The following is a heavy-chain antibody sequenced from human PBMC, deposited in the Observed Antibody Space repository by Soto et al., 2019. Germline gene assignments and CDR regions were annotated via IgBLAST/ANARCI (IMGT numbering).Heavy chain of an antibody. CDR3: AHYTTDTYFDV. V-gene: IGHV2-5*02. Sequence: QITLEVCRPTLVKSTQTLTLTCSFSGFSLYTRGVGVGWIRQPPGKALEWLALLYRDDTRRYNPSLKNSLTIAKDTSENQVVLTMTNMDPVDTGTYFCAHYTTDTYFDVWGKGTTVTVSS. J-gene: IGHJ6*04. CDR2: LYRDDTR. CDR1: GFSLYTRGVG. D-gene: IGHD1-1*01.